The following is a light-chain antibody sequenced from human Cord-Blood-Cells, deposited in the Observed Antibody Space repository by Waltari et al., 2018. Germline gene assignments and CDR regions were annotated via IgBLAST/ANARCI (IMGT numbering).Light chain of an antibody. V-gene: IGKV3-20*01. CDR1: QSVSSSY. CDR3: QQYGSSPHS. CDR2: GAS. Sequence: EIVLTQSPGTLSLSPGERATLSCRASQSVSSSYLAWYRQKPGQAPRLLIYGASSRATGIPDSVSGSGTGTVFTLTISRLEPEDFAVYYCQQYGSSPHSFGQGTKLEIK. J-gene: IGKJ2*03.